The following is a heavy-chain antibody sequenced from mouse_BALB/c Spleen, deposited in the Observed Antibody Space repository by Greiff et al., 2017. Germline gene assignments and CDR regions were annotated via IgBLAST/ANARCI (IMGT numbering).Heavy chain of an antibody. V-gene: IGHV1S81*02. CDR3: TRDRYGYFDY. CDR1: GYTFTSYY. Sequence: VQLQQPGAELVKPGASVKLSCKASGYTFTSYYMYWVKQRPGQGLEWIGGINPSNGGTNFNEKFKSKATLTVDKSSSTAYMQLSSLTSEDSAVYYCTRDRYGYFDYWGQGTTLTVSS. J-gene: IGHJ2*01. D-gene: IGHD2-14*01. CDR2: INPSNGGT.